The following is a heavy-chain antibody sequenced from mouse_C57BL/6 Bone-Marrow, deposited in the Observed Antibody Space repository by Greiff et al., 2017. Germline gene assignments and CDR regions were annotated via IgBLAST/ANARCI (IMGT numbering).Heavy chain of an antibody. D-gene: IGHD6-2*01. V-gene: IGHV5-4*01. J-gene: IGHJ2*01. CDR2: ISGGGGYT. Sequence: EVHLMESGGGLVKPGGSLKLSCAASGFTFSSYTMSWVRQTPEKRLEWVATISGGGGYTYYPDSVKGRFTISRDNAKNNLYLQMSHLMSEDTALIYWESDAYRRSLGDYWGKGTTLTVSS. CDR3: ESDAYRRSLGDY. CDR1: GFTFSSYT.